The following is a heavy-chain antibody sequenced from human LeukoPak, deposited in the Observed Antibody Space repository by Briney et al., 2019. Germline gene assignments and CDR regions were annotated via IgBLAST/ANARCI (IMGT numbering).Heavy chain of an antibody. Sequence: PSETLSLTCTASGGSISSYYWSWIRQPPGKGLEWVGYIYYSGSTNYNPSLKSRVTISVDTSKNPFYLQLSSVTAVDTAVYYCARRLGTVVTPDAVDIWGQGTMVTVSS. J-gene: IGHJ3*02. D-gene: IGHD4-23*01. CDR2: IYYSGST. CDR3: ARRLGTVVTPDAVDI. V-gene: IGHV4-59*08. CDR1: GGSISSYY.